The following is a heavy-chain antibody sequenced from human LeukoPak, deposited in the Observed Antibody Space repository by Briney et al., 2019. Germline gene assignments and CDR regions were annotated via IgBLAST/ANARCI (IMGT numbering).Heavy chain of an antibody. V-gene: IGHV3-30-3*01. D-gene: IGHD4-23*01. Sequence: GGSLRLSCAASGFTFSSYAMHWVRQAPGKGLEWVAVISYDGSNKYYADSVKGRFTISKDNSKNTLYLQMNSLRAEDTAVYYCARANLAHANSNYYYGMDVWGQGTTVTVSS. CDR3: ARANLAHANSNYYYGMDV. CDR1: GFTFSSYA. J-gene: IGHJ6*02. CDR2: ISYDGSNK.